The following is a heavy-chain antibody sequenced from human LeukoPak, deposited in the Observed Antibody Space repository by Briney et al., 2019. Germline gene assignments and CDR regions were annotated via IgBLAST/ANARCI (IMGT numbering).Heavy chain of an antibody. CDR3: AREDFCSSGSCFDP. Sequence: GASVKVSCKASGYTFTGYYIHWVRQAPGQGLEWMGWINPKSGGANYAQKFQGRVTMTRDTSISTAYMELSRLRSVDTAVYYCAREDFCSSGSCFDPWGQGTLVTVSS. CDR2: INPKSGGA. V-gene: IGHV1-2*02. D-gene: IGHD6-13*01. CDR1: GYTFTGYY. J-gene: IGHJ5*02.